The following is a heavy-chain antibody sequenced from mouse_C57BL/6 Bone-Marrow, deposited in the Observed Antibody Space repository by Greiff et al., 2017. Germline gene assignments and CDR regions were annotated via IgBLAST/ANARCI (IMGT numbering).Heavy chain of an antibody. J-gene: IGHJ2*01. CDR3: ARVYHVYGYYFDY. Sequence: EVQLVESGGGLVKPGGSLKLSCAASGFTFRDYGMHWVRQAPEQGLEWVAYISSGSSTLYYADTVNGRFTISRDNAKNTLFLQMTSLRSEDTAMYYCARVYHVYGYYFDYWGQGTTLTVSS. CDR1: GFTFRDYG. CDR2: ISSGSSTL. D-gene: IGHD1-1*01. V-gene: IGHV5-17*01.